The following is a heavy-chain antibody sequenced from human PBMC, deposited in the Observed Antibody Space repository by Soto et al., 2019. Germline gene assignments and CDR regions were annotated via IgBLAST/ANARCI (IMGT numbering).Heavy chain of an antibody. Sequence: SLRLSCAASGFTFDDYAMHWVRQAPGKGLEWVSGISWNSGSIGYADSAKGRFTISRDNAKNSLYLQMNSLRAEDTALYYCAKSIGSYGEDTYYYYYYGMDVWGQGTTVTVSS. CDR2: ISWNSGSI. CDR3: AKSIGSYGEDTYYYYYYGMDV. J-gene: IGHJ6*02. D-gene: IGHD1-26*01. CDR1: GFTFDDYA. V-gene: IGHV3-9*01.